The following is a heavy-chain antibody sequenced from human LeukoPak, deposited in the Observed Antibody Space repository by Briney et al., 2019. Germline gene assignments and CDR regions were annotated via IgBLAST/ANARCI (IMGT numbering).Heavy chain of an antibody. V-gene: IGHV4-38-2*01. Sequence: ASQTLSLTCAVSGYSISSGYYWGWIRQPPGKGLEWIGSIYHSGSTYCNPSLKSRVTISLATSKNQLSLKVSSVTAADTAVHYCARLSSDGYNSLTYWGQGTLVTVSS. J-gene: IGHJ4*02. CDR1: GYSISSGYY. D-gene: IGHD5-24*01. CDR3: ARLSSDGYNSLTY. CDR2: IYHSGST.